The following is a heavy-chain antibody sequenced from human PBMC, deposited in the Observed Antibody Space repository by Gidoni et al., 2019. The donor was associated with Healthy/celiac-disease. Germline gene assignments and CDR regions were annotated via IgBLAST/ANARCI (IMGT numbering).Heavy chain of an antibody. CDR2: IYSGGST. CDR3: ARGVYSSGWYPDAFDI. Sequence: EVQLVESGGGLVQPGGSLRLSCAAPGFTVSSNYMSWVRQAPGKGLEWVSVIYSGGSTYYADSVKGRFTISRDNSKNTLYLQMNSLRAEDTAVYYCARGVYSSGWYPDAFDIWGQGTMVTVSS. D-gene: IGHD6-19*01. V-gene: IGHV3-66*01. CDR1: GFTVSSNY. J-gene: IGHJ3*02.